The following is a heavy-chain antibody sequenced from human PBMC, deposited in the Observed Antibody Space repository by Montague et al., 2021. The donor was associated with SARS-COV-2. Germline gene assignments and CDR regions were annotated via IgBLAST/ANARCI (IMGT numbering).Heavy chain of an antibody. Sequence: SLRLSFAASGFSFSSYWMIWFRHAPWKGLVWLANIKQDGSEKYYVDSVKGRFTISRENATNSLYLKMNSLRAEDTAVYYCSMKTGGGYWGQGTLVTVSS. CDR3: SMKTGGGY. CDR2: IKQDGSEK. J-gene: IGHJ4*02. V-gene: IGHV3-7*03. D-gene: IGHD3-16*01. CDR1: GFSFSSYW.